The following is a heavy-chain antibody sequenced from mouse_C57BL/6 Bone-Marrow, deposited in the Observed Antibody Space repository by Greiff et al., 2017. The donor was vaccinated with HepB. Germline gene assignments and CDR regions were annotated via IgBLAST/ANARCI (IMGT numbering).Heavy chain of an antibody. CDR1: GFTFSSYA. V-gene: IGHV5-4*03. D-gene: IGHD2-4*01. CDR2: ISDGGSYT. Sequence: EVNVVESGGGLVKPGGSLKLSCAASGFTFSSYAMSWVRQTPEKRLEWVATISDGGSYTYYPDNVKGRFTISRDNDKNNLYKQMSHLKSEDTAMYYCARGGIYYDYAAWFAYWGQGTLVTVSA. CDR3: ARGGIYYDYAAWFAY. J-gene: IGHJ3*01.